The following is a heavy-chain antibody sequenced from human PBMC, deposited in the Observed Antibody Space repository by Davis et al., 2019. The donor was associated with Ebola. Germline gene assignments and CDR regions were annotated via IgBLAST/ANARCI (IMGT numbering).Heavy chain of an antibody. CDR3: ARPMVRGAYYYYYGMDV. D-gene: IGHD3-10*01. J-gene: IGHJ6*02. Sequence: ASVKVSCKASGYTFSRHALNWVRQAPGQGLEWMGWINTNTGNPTYAQGFTGRFVFSLDTSVSTAYLQISSLKAEDTAVYYGARPMVRGAYYYYYGMDVWGQGTTVTVSS. CDR1: GYTFSRHA. CDR2: INTNTGNP. V-gene: IGHV7-4-1*02.